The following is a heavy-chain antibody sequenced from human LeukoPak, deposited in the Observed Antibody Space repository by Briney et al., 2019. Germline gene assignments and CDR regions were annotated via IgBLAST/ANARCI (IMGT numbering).Heavy chain of an antibody. CDR1: GGSISSGGYY. J-gene: IGHJ4*02. Sequence: PSETLSLTCTVSGGSISSGGYYWSWIRQHPGKGLEWIGYIYYSGSTYYNPSLKSRVTISVDTSKNQFSLKLSSVTAADTAVYYCARDNRPNMIGLDYWGQGTLVTVSS. CDR2: IYYSGST. D-gene: IGHD1-14*01. CDR3: ARDNRPNMIGLDY. V-gene: IGHV4-31*03.